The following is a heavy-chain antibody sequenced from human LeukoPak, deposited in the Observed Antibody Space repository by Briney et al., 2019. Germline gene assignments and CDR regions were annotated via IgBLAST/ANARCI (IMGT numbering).Heavy chain of an antibody. J-gene: IGHJ4*02. CDR2: ISYDGSNK. D-gene: IGHD3-3*01. CDR3: AKGLPDDFWSGQYYFDY. CDR1: GFTFSSYA. Sequence: GGSLRLSCAASGFTFSSYAKHWVRQAPGKGLEWVAVISYDGSNKYYADSVKGRFTISRDNSKSTLYLQMNSLRAEDTAVYYCAKGLPDDFWSGQYYFDYWGQGTLVTVSS. V-gene: IGHV3-30-3*01.